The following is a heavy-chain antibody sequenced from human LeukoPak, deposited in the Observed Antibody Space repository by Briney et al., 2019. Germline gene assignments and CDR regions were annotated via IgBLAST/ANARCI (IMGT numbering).Heavy chain of an antibody. CDR2: ISYDGSNK. Sequence: GGSLRLSCAASGFTFSSYAMLWVRQAPGKGLEWVAVISYDGSNKYYADSVKGRFTISRDNSKNTLYLQMNSLRAEDTAVYYCARAKSVSGVATIYYWGQGTLVTVSS. V-gene: IGHV3-30-3*01. CDR1: GFTFSSYA. D-gene: IGHD5-12*01. J-gene: IGHJ4*02. CDR3: ARAKSVSGVATIYY.